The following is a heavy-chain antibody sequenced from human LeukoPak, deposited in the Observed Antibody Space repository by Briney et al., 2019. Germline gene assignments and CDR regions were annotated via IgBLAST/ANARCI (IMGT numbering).Heavy chain of an antibody. Sequence: SETLSLTCSVSGGSFSSGGHYWSWIRQHPGKGLEWLGYIYNTGNTYYNPFLKSRITISIDTSKNQFSLKLSSVTAADTAVYFCARALDYYDTSGYYPIHYYFYGMDVWGQGTTVTVSS. V-gene: IGHV4-31*02. D-gene: IGHD3-22*01. J-gene: IGHJ6*02. CDR3: ARALDYYDTSGYYPIHYYFYGMDV. CDR1: GGSFSSGGHY. CDR2: IYNTGNT.